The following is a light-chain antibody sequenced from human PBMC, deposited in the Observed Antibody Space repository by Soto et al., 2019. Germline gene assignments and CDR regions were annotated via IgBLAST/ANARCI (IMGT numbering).Light chain of an antibody. J-gene: IGKJ1*01. CDR3: QQYNNWPPGT. V-gene: IGKV3-15*01. Sequence: EIVMTQSPATLSVSPGERATLSCRASQSVSSNFAWYQQKPGQAPRLLIYGASTRATGIPARFSGSGSGTEFTLTISSLQSEDFAVYYCQQYNNWPPGTFGQGTKVESK. CDR2: GAS. CDR1: QSVSSN.